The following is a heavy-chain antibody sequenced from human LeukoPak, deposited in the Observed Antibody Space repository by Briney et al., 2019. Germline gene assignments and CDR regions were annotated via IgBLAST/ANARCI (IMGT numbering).Heavy chain of an antibody. Sequence: PGGSLRLSCAASGFTFSAYHMNWVRQAPGKGLEWVSYISIISSTIYYADSVKGRFTISRDDAKNSAYLQMNSLRADDTAVYYCARTHERDLDYWGQGTLVTVSS. J-gene: IGHJ4*02. V-gene: IGHV3-48*01. CDR3: ARTHERDLDY. CDR2: ISIISSTI. CDR1: GFTFSAYH.